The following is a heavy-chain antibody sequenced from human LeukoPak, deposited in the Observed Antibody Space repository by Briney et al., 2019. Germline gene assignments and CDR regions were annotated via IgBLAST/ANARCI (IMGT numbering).Heavy chain of an antibody. D-gene: IGHD7-27*01. Sequence: SETLSLTCTVSGDSISTYYWSWIRQPPGKGLEWIGYIYYSGNTNCNPSLKSRVTILVDTSKNQFSLKLSSVAAADTAVYYCAREIWGLNYFDYWGQGTLVTVSS. CDR3: AREIWGLNYFDY. CDR1: GDSISTYY. V-gene: IGHV4-59*01. CDR2: IYYSGNT. J-gene: IGHJ4*02.